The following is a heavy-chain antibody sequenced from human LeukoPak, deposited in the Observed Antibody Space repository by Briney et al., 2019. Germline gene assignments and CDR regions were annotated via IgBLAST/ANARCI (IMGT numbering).Heavy chain of an antibody. J-gene: IGHJ5*02. Sequence: GRSLRLPCAASGFTFSSYGMHWVRQAPGKGLEWVAVISYDGSNKYYADSVKGRFTLSRDNSKNTLYLQMNSLRVEDTAVYYCAKGPYSGFSWGQGTLVTVSS. CDR1: GFTFSSYG. D-gene: IGHD1-26*01. CDR2: ISYDGSNK. CDR3: AKGPYSGFS. V-gene: IGHV3-30*18.